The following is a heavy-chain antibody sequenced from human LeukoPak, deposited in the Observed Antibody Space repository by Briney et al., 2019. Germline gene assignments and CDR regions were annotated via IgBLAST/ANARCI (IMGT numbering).Heavy chain of an antibody. CDR1: GVTFSSYS. Sequence: GGSLRLSCAASGVTFSSYSMSWVRQAPGKGLEWVSAISGSGGSTYYADSVKGRFTISRDNSKNTLYLQMNSLRAEDTAVYYCAKGLGPIYYFDYWGQGTLVTVSS. CDR3: AKGLGPIYYFDY. D-gene: IGHD3-16*01. CDR2: ISGSGGST. J-gene: IGHJ4*02. V-gene: IGHV3-23*01.